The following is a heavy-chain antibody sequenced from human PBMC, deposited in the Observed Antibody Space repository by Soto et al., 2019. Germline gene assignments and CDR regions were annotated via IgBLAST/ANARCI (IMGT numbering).Heavy chain of an antibody. D-gene: IGHD3-10*01. V-gene: IGHV2-5*02. Sequence: QITLKESGPTLVKPTQTLTLTCTFSGFSLTTDGVVVGWVRQPPGEALEWLALIYWDDDERYSPSLKTRLTISKDTSKNQVVLIMTNMDPVDSATYYCARSLNLITEDAQVGDFDYWGQGNLVTVSS. CDR3: ARSLNLITEDAQVGDFDY. J-gene: IGHJ4*02. CDR2: IYWDDDE. CDR1: GFSLTTDGVV.